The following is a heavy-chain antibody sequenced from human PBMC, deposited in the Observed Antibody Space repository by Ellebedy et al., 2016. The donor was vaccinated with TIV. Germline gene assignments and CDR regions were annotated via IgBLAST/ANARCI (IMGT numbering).Heavy chain of an antibody. CDR3: ARDFWGTFEY. D-gene: IGHD7-27*01. J-gene: IGHJ4*02. CDR1: GYTFLDYG. V-gene: IGHV1-2*02. CDR2: IHPNRGDI. Sequence: ASVKVSXXASGYTFLDYGIHWVRQAPGQGFEWVGRIHPNRGDIYYAQKFQGRVTLTRDTSISTVYMELSSLTSDDTAVYYCARDFWGTFEYWGQGTLVTVPS.